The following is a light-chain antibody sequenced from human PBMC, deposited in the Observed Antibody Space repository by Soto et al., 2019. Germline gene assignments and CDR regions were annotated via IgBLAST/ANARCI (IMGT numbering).Light chain of an antibody. Sequence: QSALTPPASVSGSPGQSITISCTGTSSDVGGYNYVSWYQQHPGKAPKLMIYDVSNRPSGVSNRFSGSKSGNTASLTISGLHAEDEADYYCSSYTSSSTLLYVFGTGTKLTVL. CDR1: SSDVGGYNY. CDR2: DVS. CDR3: SSYTSSSTLLYV. J-gene: IGLJ1*01. V-gene: IGLV2-14*01.